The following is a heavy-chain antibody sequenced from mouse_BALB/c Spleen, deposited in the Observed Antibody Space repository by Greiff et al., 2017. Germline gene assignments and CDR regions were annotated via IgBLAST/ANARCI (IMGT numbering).Heavy chain of an antibody. V-gene: IGHV1-80*01. J-gene: IGHJ1*01. D-gene: IGHD1-1*01. CDR2: IYPGDGDT. CDR3: AKNYGYWYFDV. Sequence: VQLQQSGAELVRPGSSVKISCKASGYAFSSYWMNWVKQRPGQGLEWIGQIYPGDGDTNYNGKFKGKATLTSDKSSSTAYMELSSLTSEDSAVYYCAKNYGYWYFDVWGAGTTVTVSS. CDR1: GYAFSSYW.